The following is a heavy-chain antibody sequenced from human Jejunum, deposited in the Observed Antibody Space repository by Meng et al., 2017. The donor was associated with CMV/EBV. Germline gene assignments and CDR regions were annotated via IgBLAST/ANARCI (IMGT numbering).Heavy chain of an antibody. CDR2: ITDKGSST. J-gene: IGHJ6*02. Sequence: GFRFDSFAVTWGRQAPGKGLEWVSAITDKGSSTYYGDSVKGRFTMSRDSFQRTVSLQMNNLTVDDTAIYYCAKGRSGATYSAMDVWGPGTTVTVSS. CDR1: GFRFDSFA. V-gene: IGHV3-23*01. D-gene: IGHD1-1*01. CDR3: AKGRSGATYSAMDV.